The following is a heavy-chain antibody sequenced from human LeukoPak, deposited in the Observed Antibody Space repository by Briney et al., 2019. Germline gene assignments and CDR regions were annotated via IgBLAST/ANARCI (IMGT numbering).Heavy chain of an antibody. CDR2: IYYSGST. CDR1: GGSISSSSYY. CDR3: ARDGTLWFGELLSRYYYGMDV. Sequence: SETLSLTCTVSGGSISSSSYYWGWIRQPPGKGLEWIGSIYYSGSTYYNPSLKSRVTISVDTSKNQFSLKLSSVTAADTAVYYCARDGTLWFGELLSRYYYGMDVWGQGTTVTVSS. D-gene: IGHD3-10*01. V-gene: IGHV4-39*07. J-gene: IGHJ6*02.